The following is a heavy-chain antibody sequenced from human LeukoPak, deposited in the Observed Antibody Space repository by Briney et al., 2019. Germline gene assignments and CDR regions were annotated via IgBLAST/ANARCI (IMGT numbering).Heavy chain of an antibody. CDR2: ISWDSTNK. CDR1: GFTFSSYT. CDR3: AKEGSGSYPELAY. D-gene: IGHD1-26*01. V-gene: IGHV3-43*01. J-gene: IGHJ4*02. Sequence: PGGSLRLSCAASGFTFSSYTMHWVRQAPGKGLERVSLISWDSTNKWYADSVKGRFTISRDNSKNSLDLQMNSLRTEDTALYYCAKEGSGSYPELAYWGQGTLVTVSS.